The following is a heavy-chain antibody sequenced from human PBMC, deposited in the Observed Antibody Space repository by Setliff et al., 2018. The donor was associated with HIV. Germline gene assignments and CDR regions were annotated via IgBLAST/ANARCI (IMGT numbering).Heavy chain of an antibody. V-gene: IGHV3-15*01. D-gene: IGHD2-2*03. CDR2: VKSQSNGGTI. CDR3: TTIGYCRGTTCRSAFDI. J-gene: IGHJ3*02. CDR1: GFTVSSNY. Sequence: GGSLRLSCAASGFTVSSNYTSWVRQAPGEGLEWVGRVKSQSNGGTIDYAEPVKGRFTMSRDDSKDTVHLEMNSLKTEDTAMYYCTTIGYCRGTTCRSAFDIWGQGTTVTVSS.